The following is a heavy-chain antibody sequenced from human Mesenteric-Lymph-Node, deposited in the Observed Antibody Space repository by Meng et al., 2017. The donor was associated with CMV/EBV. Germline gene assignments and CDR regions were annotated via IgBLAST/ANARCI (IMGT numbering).Heavy chain of an antibody. J-gene: IGHJ4*02. D-gene: IGHD1-26*01. CDR3: ATYMSIVGESTGDC. CDR1: GFTFSRYS. V-gene: IGHV3-48*04. Sequence: GGSLRLSCAASGFTFSRYSMNWARQAPGKGLEWISFISSSNSVIYYAESVKGRFTITRDNAKNTLYLQMNSLRVEDTAVYYCATYMSIVGESTGDCWGQGTLVTVSS. CDR2: ISSSNSVI.